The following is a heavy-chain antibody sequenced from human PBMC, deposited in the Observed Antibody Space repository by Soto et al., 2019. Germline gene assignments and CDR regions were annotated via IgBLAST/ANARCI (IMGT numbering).Heavy chain of an antibody. CDR2: INYSGST. CDR1: GGSFSGYY. Sequence: SETLSLTCAVYGGSFSGYYWSWIRQPPGKGLEWIGEINYSGSTNYNPSLKSRVTISVDTSKNQLSLKLTSMTAADTAVYYCARGLSQLVASYWFDPWGQGALVTVSS. CDR3: ARGLSQLVASYWFDP. D-gene: IGHD6-6*01. J-gene: IGHJ5*02. V-gene: IGHV4-34*01.